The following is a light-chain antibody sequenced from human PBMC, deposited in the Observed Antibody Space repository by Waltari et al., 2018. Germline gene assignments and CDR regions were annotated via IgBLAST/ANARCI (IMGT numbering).Light chain of an antibody. CDR2: AAS. Sequence: DIQMTQSPSSLSASVGDRVTIPSRASQNLSNYLNWYQQRPGKAPQLLIYAASSLQSGVPSRFSGSGSGTDFTLTISSLQPEDFATYYCQQSYSIPPTFGQGTKVEIK. CDR1: QNLSNY. V-gene: IGKV1-39*01. CDR3: QQSYSIPPT. J-gene: IGKJ1*01.